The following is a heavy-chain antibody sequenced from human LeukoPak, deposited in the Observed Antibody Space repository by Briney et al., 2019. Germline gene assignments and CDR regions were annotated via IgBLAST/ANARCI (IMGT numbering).Heavy chain of an antibody. CDR2: ISGSGGST. J-gene: IGHJ4*02. Sequence: WGTLRLSCAASGFTFSSYGMSWVRQAPGKGLEWVSAISGSGGSTYYADSVKGRFTISRDNSKNTLYLQMNSLRAEDTAVYYCAKDRFRQQLTPQFWDYWGQGTLVTVSS. V-gene: IGHV3-23*01. CDR1: GFTFSSYG. CDR3: AKDRFRQQLTPQFWDY. D-gene: IGHD6-13*01.